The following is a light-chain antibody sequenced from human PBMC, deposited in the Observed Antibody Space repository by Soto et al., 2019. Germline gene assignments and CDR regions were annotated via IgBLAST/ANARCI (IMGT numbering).Light chain of an antibody. Sequence: DIQLTQSPSTLSASVGDRVTITCRASQSISIWLAWYQQKPGKAPNLLIYKTSSLETGVPSRFSGSGSGTEFTLTISSLQPDDFATYYCQHWNDYSWTFGQGTKVEVK. CDR2: KTS. CDR3: QHWNDYSWT. V-gene: IGKV1-5*03. CDR1: QSISIW. J-gene: IGKJ1*01.